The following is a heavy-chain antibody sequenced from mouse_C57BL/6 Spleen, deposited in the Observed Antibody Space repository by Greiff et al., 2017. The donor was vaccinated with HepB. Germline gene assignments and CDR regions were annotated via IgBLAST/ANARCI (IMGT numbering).Heavy chain of an antibody. CDR3: ARGYYSNYGGYFDY. CDR1: GYTFTSYW. CDR2: IDPSDSYT. Sequence: VQLQQPGAELVMPGASVKLSCKASGYTFTSYWMHWVKQRPGQGLEWIGEIDPSDSYTNYNQKFKGKSTLTVDKSSSTAYMQLSSLTSEDSAVYYCARGYYSNYGGYFDYWGQGTTLTVSS. V-gene: IGHV1-69*01. J-gene: IGHJ2*01. D-gene: IGHD2-5*01.